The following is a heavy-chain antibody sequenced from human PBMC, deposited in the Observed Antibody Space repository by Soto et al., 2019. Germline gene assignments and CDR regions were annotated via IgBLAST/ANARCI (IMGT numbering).Heavy chain of an antibody. CDR2: ISYDGSNK. CDR3: ARDLRRWQAPWNYYYGMDV. J-gene: IGHJ6*02. D-gene: IGHD1-1*01. CDR1: GFTFSSYA. Sequence: GGSLRLSCAASGFTFSSYAMHWVRQAPGKGLEWVAVISYDGSNKYYADSVKGRFTISRDNSKNTLYLQMNSLRAEDTAVYYCARDLRRWQAPWNYYYGMDVWGQGTTVTVS. V-gene: IGHV3-30-3*01.